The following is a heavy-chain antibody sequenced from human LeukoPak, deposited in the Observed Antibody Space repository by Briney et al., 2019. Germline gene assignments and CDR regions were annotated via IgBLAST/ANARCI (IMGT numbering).Heavy chain of an antibody. CDR3: ARGRAYCSGGSCYSGKYYYGMDV. CDR2: IIPIFGTA. D-gene: IGHD2-15*01. V-gene: IGHV1-69*06. CDR1: GGTFNSYA. Sequence: SVKVSFKAPGGTFNSYAIGWVRQAPGQGGEWMGGIIPIFGTANYAQKFQGRGTINADKSTSTAYMELSSLRSEDTAVYYCARGRAYCSGGSCYSGKYYYGMDVWGKGTTVTVSS. J-gene: IGHJ6*04.